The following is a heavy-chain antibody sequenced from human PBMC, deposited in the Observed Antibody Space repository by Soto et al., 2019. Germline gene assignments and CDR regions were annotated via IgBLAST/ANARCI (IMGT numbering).Heavy chain of an antibody. D-gene: IGHD6-6*01. J-gene: IGHJ4*02. CDR3: AKNWDTTFSSSSH. CDR1: GFTFTTYA. Sequence: EVQLLESGGGLVQPGGSLRLSCAASGFTFTTYAMTWVRQAPGKGLEWVSAISGSGGSTFYADSVKGRFTISRDNSKNTLFLQMNSLRAEDTAVYYCAKNWDTTFSSSSHWGQGTLVTGSS. CDR2: ISGSGGST. V-gene: IGHV3-23*01.